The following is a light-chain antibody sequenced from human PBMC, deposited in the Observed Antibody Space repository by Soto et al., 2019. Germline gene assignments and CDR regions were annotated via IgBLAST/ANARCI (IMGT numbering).Light chain of an antibody. J-gene: IGLJ2*01. CDR3: QSYDSSWGDFV. Sequence: QSVLTQPPSVSGAPGQRVTISCTGRSSSVGAGYDVRWYQQLPGTAPKLVVYGTNNRPSGVPDRFPGSRSATSASLAIPGLHAEDEADYYFQSYDSSWGDFVFGAGTKLTVL. CDR2: GTN. V-gene: IGLV1-40*01. CDR1: SSSVGAGYD.